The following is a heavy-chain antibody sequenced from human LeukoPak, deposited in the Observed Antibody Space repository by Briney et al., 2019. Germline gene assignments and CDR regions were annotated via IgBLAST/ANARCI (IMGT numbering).Heavy chain of an antibody. D-gene: IGHD2-2*01. J-gene: IGHJ4*02. CDR2: MNPNSGNT. V-gene: IGHV1-8*01. Sequence: GASVKVSCKASGYTFTSYDINWVRQATGQGLEWMGWMNPNSGNTGYAQKFQGRVTMTRNTSISTAYMELSSLRSDDTAVYYCARAEYQLLSGFDYWGQGTLVTVSS. CDR1: GYTFTSYD. CDR3: ARAEYQLLSGFDY.